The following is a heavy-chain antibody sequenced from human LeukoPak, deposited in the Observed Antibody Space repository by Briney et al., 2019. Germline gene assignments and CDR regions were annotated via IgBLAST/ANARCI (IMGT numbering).Heavy chain of an antibody. CDR3: AREFSVLGNFDY. CDR1: GFTFSGHT. Sequence: GGSLTLSCADSGFTFSGHTMNWVRQAPGKGLEWVSSISSSSTYIYYADSVKGRFTISRDNAKNSLYLQMNSLRAEDTAVYYCAREFSVLGNFDYWGQGTLVTVSS. D-gene: IGHD3-10*02. CDR2: ISSSSTYI. J-gene: IGHJ4*02. V-gene: IGHV3-21*01.